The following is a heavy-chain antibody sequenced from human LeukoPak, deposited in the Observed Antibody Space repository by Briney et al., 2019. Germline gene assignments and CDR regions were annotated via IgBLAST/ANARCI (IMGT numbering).Heavy chain of an antibody. CDR3: ARDMNPTVFDF. V-gene: IGHV3-74*01. D-gene: IGHD3-16*01. CDR2: IKNDGNDT. J-gene: IGHJ4*02. CDR1: GFTFTSHW. Sequence: GGTLRLSCAASGFTFTSHWMHWVRQTPGKGLVWVSGIKNDGNDTAYADSVKGRFTISRDNAKNTLYLQMDSLRAEDTAVYYCARDMNPTVFDFWGQGTLVTVSS.